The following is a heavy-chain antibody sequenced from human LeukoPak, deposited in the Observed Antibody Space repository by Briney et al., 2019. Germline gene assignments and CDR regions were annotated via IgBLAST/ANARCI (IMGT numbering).Heavy chain of an antibody. CDR1: GYSISSGYY. CDR3: ARSIIVVVPAAIGY. Sequence: SETLSLTCAVSGYSISSGYYWGWIRQPPGKGLEWIGSIYHSGSTYYNPSLKSRVTISVDTSKNQFSLKLSSVTAADTAVYYCARSIIVVVPAAIGYWGQGTLVTVSS. J-gene: IGHJ4*02. V-gene: IGHV4-38-2*01. CDR2: IYHSGST. D-gene: IGHD2-2*02.